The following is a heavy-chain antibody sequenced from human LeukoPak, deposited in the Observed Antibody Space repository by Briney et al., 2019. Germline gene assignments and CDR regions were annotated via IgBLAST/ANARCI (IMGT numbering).Heavy chain of an antibody. CDR1: GFTFSSYH. CDR3: VPLNWNPPGDFDR. J-gene: IGHJ4*02. D-gene: IGHD1-20*01. V-gene: IGHV3-21*01. CDR2: ISSNSDYL. Sequence: GGSLRLSCAASGFTFSSYHINWVRQAPGKGLEWVSSISSNSDYLYYADSVKGRFTISRDNAKNSLYLQMNSLRVEDTAVYYCVPLNWNPPGDFDRWGQGTLVTVSS.